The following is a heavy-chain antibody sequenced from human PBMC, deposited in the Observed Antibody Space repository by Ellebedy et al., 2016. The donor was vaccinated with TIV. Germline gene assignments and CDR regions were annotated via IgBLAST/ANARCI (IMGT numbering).Heavy chain of an antibody. J-gene: IGHJ6*02. CDR1: GGSFSGYY. Sequence: MPSETLSLTCAVYGGSFSGYYWSWIRQPPGKGLEWIGEVNHSGSTNYNPSLKSRVTISVDTSKNQFSLKLSSVTAADTAVYYCAREPVIRFLQWGQTQGGYYYYGMDVWGQGTTVTVSS. CDR3: AREPVIRFLQWGQTQGGYYYYGMDV. CDR2: VNHSGST. D-gene: IGHD3-3*01. V-gene: IGHV4-34*01.